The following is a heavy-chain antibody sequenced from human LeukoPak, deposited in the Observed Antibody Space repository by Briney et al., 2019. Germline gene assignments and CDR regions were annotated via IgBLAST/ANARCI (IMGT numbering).Heavy chain of an antibody. CDR1: GFTFSSYG. CDR3: ARAEGYYDSSGDDAFDI. Sequence: GRSLRLSCAASGFTFSSYGMHWVRQAPGKGLEWVAVIWYDGSNKYYADSVKGRFTISRDNSKNTLYLQMNSLRAEDTAVYYCARAEGYYDSSGDDAFDIWGQGTMVTVSS. V-gene: IGHV3-33*01. CDR2: IWYDGSNK. J-gene: IGHJ3*02. D-gene: IGHD3-22*01.